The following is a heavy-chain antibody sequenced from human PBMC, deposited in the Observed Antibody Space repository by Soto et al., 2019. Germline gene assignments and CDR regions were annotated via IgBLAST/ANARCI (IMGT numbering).Heavy chain of an antibody. CDR3: ATYPRGNTAKLFRLDH. J-gene: IGHJ4*02. Sequence: QVQLVESGGGVVQPGRSLRLSCAASGFTFSSYGMHWVRQAPGKGLEWVAVIWYDGSNKYYADSVKGRFTISRDNSKNTLYLQMNSLRAEDTAVYYCATYPRGNTAKLFRLDHWGQGTLVTVSS. CDR1: GFTFSSYG. D-gene: IGHD5-18*01. V-gene: IGHV3-33*01. CDR2: IWYDGSNK.